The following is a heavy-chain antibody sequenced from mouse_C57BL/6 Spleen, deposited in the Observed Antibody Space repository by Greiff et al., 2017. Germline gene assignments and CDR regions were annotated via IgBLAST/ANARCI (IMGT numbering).Heavy chain of an antibody. CDR3: AREVDGYDDFDY. J-gene: IGHJ2*01. D-gene: IGHD2-2*01. Sequence: EVQLQQSGPVLVKPGASVKMSCKASGYTFTDYYMNWVKQSHGKSLEWIGVINPYNGGTSYNQKFKGKATLTVDKSSSTACMELNSLTSEDSAVYYCAREVDGYDDFDYWGQGTTLTVSS. CDR2: INPYNGGT. CDR1: GYTFTDYY. V-gene: IGHV1-19*01.